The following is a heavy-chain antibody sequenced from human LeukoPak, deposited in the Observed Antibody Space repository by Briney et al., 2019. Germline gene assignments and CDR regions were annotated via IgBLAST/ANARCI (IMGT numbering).Heavy chain of an antibody. CDR3: AREYGYEDS. J-gene: IGHJ4*02. D-gene: IGHD3-3*01. CDR1: DVSFSGYY. V-gene: IGHV4-34*01. Sequence: PSETLSLTCAVYDVSFSGYYWSWIRQPPGKGLEWIGEINHSGSTNYNPSLKSRVTISVDTSKNQFSLKLSSVTAADTAVYYCAREYGYEDSWGQGTLVTVSS. CDR2: INHSGST.